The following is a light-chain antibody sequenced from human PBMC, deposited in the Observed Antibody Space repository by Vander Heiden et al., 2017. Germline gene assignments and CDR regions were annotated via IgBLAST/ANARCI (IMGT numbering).Light chain of an antibody. V-gene: IGKV3-11*01. CDR1: QRFSSY. Sequence: DIVLTQSPATLSLSPRERATLSSRPSQRFSSYLAWYQQKPGQAPRLLIYDASNRANGIPARFSGSGSGTDFTLTISSLEPEDFAVYYCQQRSNWTPLTFGGGTKVEIK. CDR2: DAS. J-gene: IGKJ4*01. CDR3: QQRSNWTPLT.